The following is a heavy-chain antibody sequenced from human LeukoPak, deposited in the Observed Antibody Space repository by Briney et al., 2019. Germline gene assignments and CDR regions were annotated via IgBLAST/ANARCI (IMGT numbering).Heavy chain of an antibody. CDR3: AKFDALTDSSGYLYYFDY. J-gene: IGHJ4*02. CDR2: ISYDGGNK. V-gene: IGHV3-30*18. Sequence: PGGSLRLSCAASGFTFSSYGMHWVRQAPGKGLEWVAVISYDGGNKYYADSVKGRFTISRDNSKNTLYLQMNSLRAEDTAVYYCAKFDALTDSSGYLYYFDYWGQGTLVTVSS. D-gene: IGHD3-22*01. CDR1: GFTFSSYG.